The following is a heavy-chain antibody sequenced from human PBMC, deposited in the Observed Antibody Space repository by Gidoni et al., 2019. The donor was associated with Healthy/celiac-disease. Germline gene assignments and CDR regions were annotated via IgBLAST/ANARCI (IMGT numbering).Heavy chain of an antibody. CDR3: ARAYTRYDSSGYGDAEYFQH. D-gene: IGHD3-22*01. Sequence: QVQLVQSGAEVKKPGASVKVSCKASGYTFTSSYMHWVRQAPGQGLEWMGIINPSGGSTSYAQKFQGRVTMTRDTSTSTVYMELSSLRSEDTAVYYCARAYTRYDSSGYGDAEYFQHWGQGTLVTVSS. CDR2: INPSGGST. J-gene: IGHJ1*01. CDR1: GYTFTSSY. V-gene: IGHV1-46*01.